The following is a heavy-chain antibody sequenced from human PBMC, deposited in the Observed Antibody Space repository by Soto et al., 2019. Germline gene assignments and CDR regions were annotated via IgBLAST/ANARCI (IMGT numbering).Heavy chain of an antibody. CDR3: HYDYVWGSYRPTPDY. Sequence: QITLKESGPTLVKPTQTLTLTCTFSGFSLSTSGVGVGWIRQPPGKALEWLALIYWDDDKRYSPSLKSRLTITKDTSKNQVVLTMTNMDPVDTAKYYCHYDYVWGSYRPTPDYWGQGTLVTVSS. V-gene: IGHV2-5*02. CDR2: IYWDDDK. CDR1: GFSLSTSGVG. J-gene: IGHJ4*02. D-gene: IGHD3-16*02.